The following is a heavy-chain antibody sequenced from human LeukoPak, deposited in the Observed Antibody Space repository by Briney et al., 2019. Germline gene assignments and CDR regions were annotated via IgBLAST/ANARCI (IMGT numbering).Heavy chain of an antibody. D-gene: IGHD2-2*01. CDR1: GFSFSVHA. CDR2: IGSDGST. J-gene: IGHJ5*02. CDR3: AKGGCSSTTCYLANP. Sequence: GGSLRLSCAASGFSFSVHAMSWVRQAPGKGLEWVSGIGSDGSTHYAESVKGRFTISRDNSKNTLYLQMNSLTAEDTALYYCAKGGCSSTTCYLANPWGQGTLVTVSS. V-gene: IGHV3-23*01.